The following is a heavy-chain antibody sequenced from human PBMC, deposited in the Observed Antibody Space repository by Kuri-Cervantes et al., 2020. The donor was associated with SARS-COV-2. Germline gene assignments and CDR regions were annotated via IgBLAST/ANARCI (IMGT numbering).Heavy chain of an antibody. V-gene: IGHV3-21*01. CDR1: GFTFSSYS. CDR3: ARGPRVYDILTGYYCAFDI. CDR2: ISSSSSYI. Sequence: GGSLRLSCAASGFTFSSYSMNWVRQAPGKGLEWVSSISSSSSYIYYADSVKGRFTISRDNAKNSLYLQMNSLRAEDTAVYYCARGPRVYDILTGYYCAFDIWAQGTMVTVSS. D-gene: IGHD3-9*01. J-gene: IGHJ3*02.